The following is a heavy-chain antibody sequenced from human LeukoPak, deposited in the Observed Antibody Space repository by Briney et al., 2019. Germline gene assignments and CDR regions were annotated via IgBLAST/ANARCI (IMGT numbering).Heavy chain of an antibody. CDR3: ARYYYDSSRGAY. J-gene: IGHJ4*02. Sequence: TGTSLRLSCAASGFTFSTYAMNWVRQAPGKGLEWVSSISSSSSYIYYADSVKGRFTISRDNAKNSLYLQMNSLRAEDTAVYYCARYYYDSSRGAYWGQGTLVTVSS. CDR2: ISSSSSYI. CDR1: GFTFSTYA. D-gene: IGHD3-22*01. V-gene: IGHV3-21*01.